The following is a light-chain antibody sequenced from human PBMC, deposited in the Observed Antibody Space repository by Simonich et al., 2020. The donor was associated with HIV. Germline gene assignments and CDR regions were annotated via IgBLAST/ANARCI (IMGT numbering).Light chain of an antibody. CDR1: SSDAGGYNY. J-gene: IGLJ2*01. CDR3: SSYTSSSTL. Sequence: QSALTQPASVSGSPGQSITISCTGTSSDAGGYNYVSWYQQHPGKAPKLMIYDVSDRPAGVSNRFSGSLSGNTASLTISGLQAGDEADYYCSSYTSSSTLFGGGTKLTVL. CDR2: DVS. V-gene: IGLV2-14*01.